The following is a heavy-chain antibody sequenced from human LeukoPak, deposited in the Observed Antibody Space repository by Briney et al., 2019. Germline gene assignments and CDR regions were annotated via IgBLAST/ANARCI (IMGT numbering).Heavy chain of an antibody. CDR2: IYYSGST. CDR3: ARTSTVTRPYYFDY. J-gene: IGHJ4*02. V-gene: IGHV4-31*03. Sequence: PSETLSLTCTVSGGSISSGGYYWSWIRQHPGKGLEWIGYIYYSGSTYYNPSLKSRVTISVDTSKNQFSLKLSSVTAADTAVYYCARTSTVTRPYYFDYWGQGTLVTVSS. D-gene: IGHD4-17*01. CDR1: GGSISSGGYY.